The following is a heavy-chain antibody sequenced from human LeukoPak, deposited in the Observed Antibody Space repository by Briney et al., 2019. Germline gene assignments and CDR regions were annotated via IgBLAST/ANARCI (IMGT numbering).Heavy chain of an antibody. V-gene: IGHV3-74*01. CDR2: INSDGSIT. CDR1: GFTFTTYW. CDR3: ARDAVDTANAV. Sequence: PGGSLRLSCAASGFTFTTYWMHWVRHAPGKGLVWVSHINSDGSITIYADSVKGRFTISRDNAKHTLYLQMNSLRAEDTAVYYCARDAVDTANAVWGQGTTVTVSS. D-gene: IGHD5-18*01. J-gene: IGHJ6*02.